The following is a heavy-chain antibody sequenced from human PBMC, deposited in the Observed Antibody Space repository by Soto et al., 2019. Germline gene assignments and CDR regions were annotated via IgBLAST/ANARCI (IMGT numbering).Heavy chain of an antibody. Sequence: GSLRLSCAASGFTFGNYWMHWVRQAPGKGLEWVSRMNRDGSTTNYADSVKGRFTVSRDNARNTLHLQMNSLRAEDTAVYYCATAEVDYWGPGTLVTVSS. CDR1: GFTFGNYW. CDR2: MNRDGSTT. V-gene: IGHV3-74*01. CDR3: ATAEVDY. J-gene: IGHJ4*02.